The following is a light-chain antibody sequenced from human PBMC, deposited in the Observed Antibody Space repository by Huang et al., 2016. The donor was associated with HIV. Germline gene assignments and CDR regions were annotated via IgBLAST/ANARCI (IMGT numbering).Light chain of an antibody. V-gene: IGKV3-11*01. CDR2: DAS. CDR3: QQRSNRTPTT. J-gene: IGKJ1*01. Sequence: EIILTQSPATLSLSPGERATLSCRASQSVGSYLACYQQKPGQAPRLLSYDASNRATGIPARFSGGGSGTDFTLTIRGLEPEDFAVYFCQQRSNRTPTTFGQGTKVE. CDR1: QSVGSY.